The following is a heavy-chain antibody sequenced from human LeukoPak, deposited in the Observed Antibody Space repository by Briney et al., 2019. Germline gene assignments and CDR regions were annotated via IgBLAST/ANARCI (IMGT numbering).Heavy chain of an antibody. V-gene: IGHV1-46*01. CDR2: INPSGGST. CDR1: GYTFTSYY. D-gene: IGHD3-10*01. CDR3: ARALTYYYGSGSYTTYYYYYGMDV. J-gene: IGHJ6*02. Sequence: GASVKVSCKASGYTFTSYYMHWVRQAPGQGLEWMGIINPSGGSTSYAQKFQGRVTMTRDTSTSTVYMELSSLRSEDTAVYYCARALTYYYGSGSYTTYYYYYGMDVWGQGTTVTVSS.